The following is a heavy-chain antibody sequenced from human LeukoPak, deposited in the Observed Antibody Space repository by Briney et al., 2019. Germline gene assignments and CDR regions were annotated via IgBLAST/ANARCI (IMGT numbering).Heavy chain of an antibody. V-gene: IGHV3-7*03. CDR2: IKQDGSEK. Sequence: GGSLRLSSAAPPHTFSRYWISPVPQAPRKGLERVANIKQDGSEKYYVDSVKGRFTISRDNAKNSLYLQMNSLRAEDTAVYYCARDQELWPSDAFDIWGQGTMVTVSS. D-gene: IGHD5-18*01. CDR1: PHTFSRYW. CDR3: ARDQELWPSDAFDI. J-gene: IGHJ3*02.